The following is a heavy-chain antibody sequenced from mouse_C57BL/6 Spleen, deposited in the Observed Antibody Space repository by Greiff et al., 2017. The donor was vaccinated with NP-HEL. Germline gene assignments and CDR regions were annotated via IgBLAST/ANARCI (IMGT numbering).Heavy chain of an antibody. CDR3: ARSGGTTVVEKYAMDY. D-gene: IGHD1-1*01. V-gene: IGHV1-81*01. J-gene: IGHJ4*01. Sequence: QVQLQQSGAELARPGASVKLSCKASGYTFTSYGISWVKQRTGQGLEWIGEIYPRSGNTYYNEKFKGKATLTADKSSSTAYMALRSLTSEDSAVYFCARSGGTTVVEKYAMDYWGQGTSVTVSS. CDR1: GYTFTSYG. CDR2: IYPRSGNT.